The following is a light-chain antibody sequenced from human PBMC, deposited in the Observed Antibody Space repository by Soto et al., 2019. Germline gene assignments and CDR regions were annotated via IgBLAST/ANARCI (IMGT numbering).Light chain of an antibody. CDR1: QSVGSN. Sequence: EIVMTQSPATLSVSPGARATLSCRASQSVGSNLAWYQQKPGQAPRLLVYGTSTRATGVPARFSGSGSGTEFTLTIIRHQSEYFEVYYCQQYNTWPLWTFVQGTKVEVK. J-gene: IGKJ1*01. CDR3: QQYNTWPLWT. CDR2: GTS. V-gene: IGKV3-15*01.